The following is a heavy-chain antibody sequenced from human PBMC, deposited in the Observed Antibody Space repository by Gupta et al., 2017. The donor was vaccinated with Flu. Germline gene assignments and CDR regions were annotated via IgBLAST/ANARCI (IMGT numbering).Heavy chain of an antibody. CDR2: ISSSGSTI. Sequence: ELFSYISSSGSTIPYVDSVRGRFTIASDNANNSLYLQMNSLRAEDTAVYHCARDRAGTIFGVVITAAPDMDVWGKGTTVTVSS. CDR3: ARDRAGTIFGVVITAAPDMDV. J-gene: IGHJ6*03. V-gene: IGHV3-48*03. D-gene: IGHD3-3*01.